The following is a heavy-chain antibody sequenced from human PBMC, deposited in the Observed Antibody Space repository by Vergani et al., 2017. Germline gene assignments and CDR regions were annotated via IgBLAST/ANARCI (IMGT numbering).Heavy chain of an antibody. CDR1: GFTFSSYG. V-gene: IGHV3-33*01. CDR2: IWYDGSNK. D-gene: IGHD5-12*01. CDR3: ARDEWLRSYFDY. J-gene: IGHJ4*02. Sequence: QVQLVESGGGVVQPGRSLRLSCAASGFTFSSYGMHWVRQAPGKGLEWVAVIWYDGSNKYYADSVKGRFTISRDNSKNTLYLQMNSLRAEDTAVYYCARDEWLRSYFDYWGQGTLVTVSS.